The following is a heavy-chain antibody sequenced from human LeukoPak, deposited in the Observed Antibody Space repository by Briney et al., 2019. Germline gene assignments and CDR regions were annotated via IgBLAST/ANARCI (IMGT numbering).Heavy chain of an antibody. CDR1: GASISSSSYY. V-gene: IGHV4-39*01. CDR2: IFYSGST. Sequence: SETLSLTXSVSGASISSSSYYWGWVRQPPGKGLDWIGSIFYSGSTYHNPSLKSRVTISVDTSKNQFSLKVSSVTAADTAVYYCARQVRARATVDYWGQGTLATVSS. D-gene: IGHD6-6*01. J-gene: IGHJ4*02. CDR3: ARQVRARATVDY.